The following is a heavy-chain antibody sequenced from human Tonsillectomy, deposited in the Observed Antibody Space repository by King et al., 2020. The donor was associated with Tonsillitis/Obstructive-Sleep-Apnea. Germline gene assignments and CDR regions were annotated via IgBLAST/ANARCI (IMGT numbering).Heavy chain of an antibody. Sequence: HLLAPGSGLLHPGLSLRLSFAASGFTFISSAMSWVLQGDGKVLECGDIILGSGGRINYADSVKGRFTISRDNSKYTLYLQMNSLRAEDTAVYFCAKGQTFYYDSSDYCPFDYWGQGTLVTVSS. CDR1: GFTFISSA. D-gene: IGHD3-22*01. V-gene: IGHV3-23*01. CDR3: AKGQTFYYDSSDYCPFDY. CDR2: ILGSGGRI. J-gene: IGHJ4*02.